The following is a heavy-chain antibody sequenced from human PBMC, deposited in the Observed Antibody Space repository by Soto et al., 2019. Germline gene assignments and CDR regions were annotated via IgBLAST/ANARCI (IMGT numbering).Heavy chain of an antibody. D-gene: IGHD4-17*01. J-gene: IGHJ4*02. V-gene: IGHV3-23*01. Sequence: LRLSCAASGFTFSSYAMSWVRQAPGKGLEWVSAISGSGGSTYYADSVKGRFTISRDNSKNTLYLQMNSLRAEDTAVYYCAKGGYITVTTSLHWGQGTLVTVSS. CDR2: ISGSGGST. CDR3: AKGGYITVTTSLH. CDR1: GFTFSSYA.